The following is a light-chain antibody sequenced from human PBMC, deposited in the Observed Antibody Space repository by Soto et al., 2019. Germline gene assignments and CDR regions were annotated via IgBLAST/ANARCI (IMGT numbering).Light chain of an antibody. CDR2: HAS. Sequence: EMGITQSPSTLSVSPGERATLSCRASQSVSSNLAWYQQKPGQAPRLLIYHASTRATGIPARFSGSGSGTDFTLTISSLQSEDSAVYYCQQYNNSPPNTFGGGTKVDIK. J-gene: IGKJ4*01. V-gene: IGKV3-15*01. CDR3: QQYNNSPPNT. CDR1: QSVSSN.